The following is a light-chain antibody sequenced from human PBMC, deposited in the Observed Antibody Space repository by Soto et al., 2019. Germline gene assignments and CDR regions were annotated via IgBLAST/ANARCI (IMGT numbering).Light chain of an antibody. CDR2: EGI. CDR3: CSYAGSSTYV. Sequence: QSALTQPASVSGSPGQSITISCTGTSSDVGSYNLVSWYQQLPGKAPKLMIYEGIKRPSGVSNRFSGSKSGNTASLTISGLQAEDDADYYCCSYAGSSTYVFGSGTKLTVL. CDR1: SSDVGSYNL. J-gene: IGLJ1*01. V-gene: IGLV2-23*01.